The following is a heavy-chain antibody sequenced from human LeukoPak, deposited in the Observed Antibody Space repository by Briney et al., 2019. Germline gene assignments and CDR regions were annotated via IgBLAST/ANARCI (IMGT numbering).Heavy chain of an antibody. Sequence: SETLSLTCTVSGGSISSYYWSWIRQPPGKGLEWIGYVYYSGNTNYNPSLKSRLTISVDTSKNQFSLKLSSVTAADTAVYYCARGVITMVRGGGMDVWGQGTTVTVSS. D-gene: IGHD3-10*01. CDR1: GGSISSYY. V-gene: IGHV4-59*08. J-gene: IGHJ6*02. CDR3: ARGVITMVRGGGMDV. CDR2: VYYSGNT.